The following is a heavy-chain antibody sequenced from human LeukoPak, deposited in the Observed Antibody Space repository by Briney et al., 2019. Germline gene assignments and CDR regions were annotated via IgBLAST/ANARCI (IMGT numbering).Heavy chain of an antibody. CDR3: ARDYGGGNYFDY. CDR1: GYSFTSYG. J-gene: IGHJ4*02. Sequence: AAVKVSCKASGYSFTSYGISWVRQAPGQGLEWMGWISAYNGNTNYAQKLQGRVTMTTDTSTSTAYMELRSLRSDDTAVYYCARDYGGGNYFDYWGQGTLVTVSS. D-gene: IGHD1-26*01. CDR2: ISAYNGNT. V-gene: IGHV1-18*01.